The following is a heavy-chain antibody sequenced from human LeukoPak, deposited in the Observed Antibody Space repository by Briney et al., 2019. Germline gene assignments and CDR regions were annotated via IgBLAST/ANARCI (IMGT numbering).Heavy chain of an antibody. CDR3: ARPKYSSSWYFDY. J-gene: IGHJ4*02. CDR1: GGSLSAYY. V-gene: IGHV4-34*01. CDR2: INHSGST. Sequence: SETLSLTCAVYGGSLSAYYWSWIRQPPGKGLEWIGEINHSGSTNYNPSLKSRVTISVDTSKNQFSLKLSSVTAADTAFYYCARPKYSSSWYFDYWGQGTLVTVSS. D-gene: IGHD6-13*01.